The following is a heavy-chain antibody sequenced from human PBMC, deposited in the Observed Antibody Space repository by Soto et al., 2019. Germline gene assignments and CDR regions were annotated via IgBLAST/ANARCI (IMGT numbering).Heavy chain of an antibody. CDR3: ALASTMISLDDFDS. Sequence: ASVNVSFKASCYTFTSYCISWVRQAPVQWLELMGWISAYNGNTNYAQKLQGRVTMTTDTSTRTAYMELRSLRYDDTAVYYCALASTMISLDDFDSWGQGTMDTVSS. D-gene: IGHD3-22*01. CDR2: ISAYNGNT. J-gene: IGHJ4*02. CDR1: CYTFTSYC. V-gene: IGHV1-18*04.